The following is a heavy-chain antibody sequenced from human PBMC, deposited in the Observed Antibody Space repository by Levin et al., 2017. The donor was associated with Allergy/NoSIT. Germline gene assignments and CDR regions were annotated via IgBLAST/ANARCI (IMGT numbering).Heavy chain of an antibody. CDR2: IYSDDNV. CDR3: ARDHYDILTGYYRGYGMDV. Sequence: PGGSLRLSCAASGFTISGSYMSWVRQAPGKGLEWVSVIYSDDNVDYADSVKGRFTISRDNSKNILYLQMNSLRAEDTAVYYCARDHYDILTGYYRGYGMDVWGQGTTVTVSS. D-gene: IGHD3-9*01. CDR1: GFTISGSY. J-gene: IGHJ6*02. V-gene: IGHV3-53*01.